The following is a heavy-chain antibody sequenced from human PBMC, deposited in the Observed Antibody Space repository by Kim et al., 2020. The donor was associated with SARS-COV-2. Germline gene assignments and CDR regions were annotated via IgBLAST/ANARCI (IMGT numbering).Heavy chain of an antibody. V-gene: IGHV1-69*06. D-gene: IGHD4-4*01. CDR1: GGTFSSYA. CDR2: IIPIFGTA. CDR3: ARDPEGNYVFDY. Sequence: SVKVSCKASGGTFSSYAISWVRQAPGQGLEWMGGIIPIFGTANYAQKFQGRVTITADKSTSTAYMELSSLRSEDTAVYYCARDPEGNYVFDYWGQGTLVTVSS. J-gene: IGHJ4*02.